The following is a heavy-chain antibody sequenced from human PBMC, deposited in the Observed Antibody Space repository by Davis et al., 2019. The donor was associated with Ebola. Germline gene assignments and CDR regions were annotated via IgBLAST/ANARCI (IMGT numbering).Heavy chain of an antibody. V-gene: IGHV4-34*01. CDR2: INHSGST. D-gene: IGHD4/OR15-4a*01. J-gene: IGHJ2*01. CDR3: ARVVFVAGATPSWYFDL. Sequence: SETLSLTCAVYAGSFSDYYWNWIRQPPGKRLEWIGEINHSGSTNYNPSLKSRVTISVDTSKNQFSLKLSSVTAADTAVYYCARVVFVAGATPSWYFDLWGRGTLVTVSP. CDR1: AGSFSDYY.